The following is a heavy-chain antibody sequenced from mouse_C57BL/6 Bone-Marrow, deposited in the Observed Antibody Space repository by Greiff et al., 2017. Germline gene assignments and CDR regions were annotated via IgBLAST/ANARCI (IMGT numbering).Heavy chain of an antibody. D-gene: IGHD2-3*01. CDR3: ARLGWLLPFDY. CDR1: GFTFSSYA. V-gene: IGHV5-4*01. J-gene: IGHJ2*01. CDR2: ISDGGSYT. Sequence: EVQVVESGGGLVKPGGSLKLSCAASGFTFSSYAMSWVRQTPEKRLEWVATISDGGSYTYYPDNVKGRFTISRDNAKNNLYLQMSHLKSEDTAMYYCARLGWLLPFDYWGQGTTLTVSS.